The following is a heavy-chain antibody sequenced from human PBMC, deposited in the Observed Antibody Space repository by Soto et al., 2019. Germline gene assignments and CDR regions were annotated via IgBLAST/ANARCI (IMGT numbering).Heavy chain of an antibody. CDR1: GGSVTSDEDY. CDR3: ATESGSTYGYFDH. Sequence: LSLTCTVSGGSVTSDEDYWTWIRQSPGKGLEWIGYISNSGSTGYNPSLKTRLSMSVDRSKNQFTLRLTSVTAADTAVYFCATESGSTYGYFDHWGQGTQVTVSS. D-gene: IGHD5-18*01. CDR2: ISNSGST. V-gene: IGHV4-30-4*01. J-gene: IGHJ4*02.